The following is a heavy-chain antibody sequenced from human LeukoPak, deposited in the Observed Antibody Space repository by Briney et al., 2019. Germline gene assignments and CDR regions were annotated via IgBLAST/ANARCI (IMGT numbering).Heavy chain of an antibody. Sequence: GRSLRLSCAAPGFTFSSYGMHWVRQAPGKGLEWVAVIWHDGSNKYYADSVKGRFTISRDNSKNTLYLQMNSLRAEDTAVYYCAKDLSSGLEFDYWGQGTLVTVSS. CDR2: IWHDGSNK. CDR3: AKDLSSGLEFDY. D-gene: IGHD3-22*01. CDR1: GFTFSSYG. J-gene: IGHJ4*02. V-gene: IGHV3-33*06.